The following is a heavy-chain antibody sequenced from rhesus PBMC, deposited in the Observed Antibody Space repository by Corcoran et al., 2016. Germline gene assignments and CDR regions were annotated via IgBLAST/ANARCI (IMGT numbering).Heavy chain of an antibody. CDR1: GYSISSNY. J-gene: IGHJ4*01. V-gene: IGHV4S14*01. CDR3: ARVKIHTFDY. CDR2: IYGRCESN. D-gene: IGHD3-40*01. Sequence: QVQLQESGPGLVKPSETLSLTCAVSGYSISSNYWNWIRQPPGKGLERIGSIYGRCESNYHNPALKSRVTLAEDTSKNQFSLKLSSVTAADTAVYYCARVKIHTFDYWGQGVLVTVSS.